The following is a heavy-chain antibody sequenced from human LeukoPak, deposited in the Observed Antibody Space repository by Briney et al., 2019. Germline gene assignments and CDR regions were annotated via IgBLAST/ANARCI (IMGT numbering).Heavy chain of an antibody. Sequence: AETLSLTCTVSGGSISSYYWSWIRQLPGKGLECIGYIYYSGSTNYNPSLKSRVTISVDTSKNQFSLKLSSVTAADTAVYYCPRDRPDLGNDAFDIWGQGTMVTVSS. D-gene: IGHD2-2*01. CDR1: GGSISSYY. CDR2: IYYSGST. V-gene: IGHV4-59*01. J-gene: IGHJ3*02. CDR3: PRDRPDLGNDAFDI.